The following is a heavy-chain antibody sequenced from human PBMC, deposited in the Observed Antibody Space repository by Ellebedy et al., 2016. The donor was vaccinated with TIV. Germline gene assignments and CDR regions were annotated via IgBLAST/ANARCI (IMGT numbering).Heavy chain of an antibody. CDR2: AHHSGAT. Sequence: SETLSLTCTVSGGSIGNYYWNWIRQTPGKGLEWIGFAHHSGATFYNPSLKSRLTVTVDTSKNQVSLKLSSVNPADTAVYFCARGVHSTFDAFDIWGQGTMVTVSS. CDR1: GGSIGNYY. J-gene: IGHJ3*02. V-gene: IGHV4-59*13. D-gene: IGHD6-13*01. CDR3: ARGVHSTFDAFDI.